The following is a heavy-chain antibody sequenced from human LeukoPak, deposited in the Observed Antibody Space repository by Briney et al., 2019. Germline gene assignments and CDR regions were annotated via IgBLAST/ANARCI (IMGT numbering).Heavy chain of an antibody. D-gene: IGHD6-19*01. CDR1: GFTFSSYA. CDR3: ANLYSSGWYMFDY. J-gene: IGHJ4*02. CDR2: ISGSGGST. V-gene: IGHV3-23*01. Sequence: GGSLRLSCAASGFTFSSYAMSWVRQAPGKGLEWVSAISGSGGSTYYADSVKGRFTISRDNSKNTLYLQMNSLRAEGTAVYYCANLYSSGWYMFDYWGQGTLVTVSS.